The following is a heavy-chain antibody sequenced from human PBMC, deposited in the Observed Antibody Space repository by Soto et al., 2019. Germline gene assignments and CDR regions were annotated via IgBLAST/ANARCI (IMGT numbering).Heavy chain of an antibody. CDR3: AKEETMIGAFDI. J-gene: IGHJ3*02. D-gene: IGHD3-22*01. CDR1: GFTFSSYG. V-gene: IGHV3-30*18. Sequence: QVQLVESGGGVVQPGRSLRLSCAASGFTFSSYGMHWVRQAPGKGLEWVAVISYDGSNKYYADSVKGRFTISRDNSKNKMYLQMNSLRAEDTAVYYCAKEETMIGAFDIWGQGTMVTVSS. CDR2: ISYDGSNK.